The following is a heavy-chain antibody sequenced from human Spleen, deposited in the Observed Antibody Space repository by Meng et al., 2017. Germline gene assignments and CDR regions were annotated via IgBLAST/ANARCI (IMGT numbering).Heavy chain of an antibody. Sequence: ASVKVSCKASEYTFTGYYLHWVRQAPGQGPEWMGWINRNSGYTNFAQKFQGRVTMTSDTSISTAYMELSGLRSDDTAVYYCARERAATVAGAAFDIWGQGTMVTVSS. CDR2: INRNSGYT. D-gene: IGHD6-19*01. V-gene: IGHV1-2*02. J-gene: IGHJ3*02. CDR3: ARERAATVAGAAFDI. CDR1: EYTFTGYY.